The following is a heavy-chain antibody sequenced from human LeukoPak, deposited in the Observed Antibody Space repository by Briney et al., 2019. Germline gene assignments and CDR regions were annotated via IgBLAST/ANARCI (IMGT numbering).Heavy chain of an antibody. Sequence: GASVKVSCKASGYTFTGYYMHWVRQAPGQRLEWMGWINPNSGGTNYAQKFQGRVTMTRDTSISTAYMELSRLRSDDTAVYYCARDYPSYCRSTSCYKDESHWRQGTLVTVSS. D-gene: IGHD2-2*02. V-gene: IGHV1-2*02. J-gene: IGHJ4*02. CDR3: ARDYPSYCRSTSCYKDESH. CDR2: INPNSGGT. CDR1: GYTFTGYY.